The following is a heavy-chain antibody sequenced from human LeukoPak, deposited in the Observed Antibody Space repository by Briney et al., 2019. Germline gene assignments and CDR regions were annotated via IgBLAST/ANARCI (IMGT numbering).Heavy chain of an antibody. CDR3: ARQPKAYDYVWGSYRPLFYFDY. V-gene: IGHV4-39*01. Sequence: SETLSLTCTVSGGSFSSSSYYWGWIRQPPGKGLEWIGEINHSGSTNYNPSLKSRVTISVDTSKNQFSLKLSSVTAADTAVYYCARQPKAYDYVWGSYRPLFYFDYWGQGTLVTVSS. J-gene: IGHJ4*02. CDR1: GGSFSSSSYY. CDR2: INHSGST. D-gene: IGHD3-16*02.